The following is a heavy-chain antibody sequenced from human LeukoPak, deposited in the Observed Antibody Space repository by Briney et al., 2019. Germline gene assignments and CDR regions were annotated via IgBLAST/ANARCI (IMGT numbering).Heavy chain of an antibody. Sequence: SETLSLTGTGSGVSISSYYWSWIRQPPGHGLEWNGHIYYSGSTNYNPSLKSRVTIAVDTSKNQFSLKLSSVTAADTAVYYCARIRNSSGWYYWCDPGGQGTLVTVSS. V-gene: IGHV4-59*01. J-gene: IGHJ5*02. CDR2: IYYSGST. CDR3: ARIRNSSGWYYWCDP. D-gene: IGHD6-19*01. CDR1: GVSISSYY.